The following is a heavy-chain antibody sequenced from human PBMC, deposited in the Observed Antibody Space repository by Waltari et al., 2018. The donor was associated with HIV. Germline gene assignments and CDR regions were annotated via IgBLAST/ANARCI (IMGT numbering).Heavy chain of an antibody. V-gene: IGHV4-39*01. CDR2: IYYSGRT. CDR1: GGSISSSSYY. J-gene: IGHJ4*02. CDR3: ASHNVEMATFDY. Sequence: QLQLQESGPGLVKPSETLSLTCTVSGGSISSSSYYWGWIRQPPGKGLEWLGSIYYSGRTYYNPSLKSRVTISVDTSKNQFSLKLSSVTAADTAVYYCASHNVEMATFDYWGQGTLVTVSS. D-gene: IGHD5-12*01.